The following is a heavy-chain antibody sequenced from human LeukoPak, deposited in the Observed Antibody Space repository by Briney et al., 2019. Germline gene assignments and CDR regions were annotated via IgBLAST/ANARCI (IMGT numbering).Heavy chain of an antibody. V-gene: IGHV3-7*03. Sequence: GGSPRLSCAASGFTFSSYWMSWVRQAPGKGLEWVANIKQDGSEKYYVDSVKGRFTISRDNAKNSLYLQMNSLRAEDTAVYYCARRLGDYYYYGMDVWGKGTTVTVSS. J-gene: IGHJ6*04. D-gene: IGHD4-11*01. CDR2: IKQDGSEK. CDR3: ARRLGDYYYYGMDV. CDR1: GFTFSSYW.